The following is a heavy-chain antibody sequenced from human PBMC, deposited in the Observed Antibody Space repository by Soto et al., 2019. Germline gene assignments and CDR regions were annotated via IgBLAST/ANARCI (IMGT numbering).Heavy chain of an antibody. CDR1: GFTFSNHA. CDR3: AKDWSTLYD. V-gene: IGHV3-23*01. D-gene: IGHD3-3*01. Sequence: GGSLRLSCAASGFTFSNHAMSWVRQAPGKGLEWVSGISASGSYTYLADSVKVRFTSSRDNPKNTLYLQMNSMRAEAHAVYFCAKDWSTLYDWGQGTLVTVSS. J-gene: IGHJ4*02. CDR2: ISASGSYT.